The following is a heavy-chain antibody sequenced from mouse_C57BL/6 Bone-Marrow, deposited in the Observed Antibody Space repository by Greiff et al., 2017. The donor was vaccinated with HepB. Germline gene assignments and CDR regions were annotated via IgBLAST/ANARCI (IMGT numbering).Heavy chain of an antibody. J-gene: IGHJ3*01. D-gene: IGHD1-1*01. Sequence: EVKLMESGPGLVKPSQSLSLTCSVTGYSITSGYYWNWIRQFPGNKLEWMGYISYDGSNNYNPSLKNRISITRDTSKNQFFLKLNSVTTEDTATYYCATSPYYYGSSSFAYWGQGTLVTVSA. V-gene: IGHV3-6*01. CDR3: ATSPYYYGSSSFAY. CDR2: ISYDGSN. CDR1: GYSITSGYY.